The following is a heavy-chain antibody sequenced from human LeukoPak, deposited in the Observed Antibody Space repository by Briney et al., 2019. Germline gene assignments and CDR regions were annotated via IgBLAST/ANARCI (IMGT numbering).Heavy chain of an antibody. CDR1: GYRFTEFW. CDR3: ARHPNGGRHLDY. CDR2: IYPGDSDT. J-gene: IGHJ4*02. Sequence: GESLKISCKASGYRFTEFWIAWVRRTPGKGLEWMGIIYPGDSDTRYSPSFQGQVTISADKSISTAYLQWSSLKASDTAMYYCARHPNGGRHLDYWGQGTLVTVSS. D-gene: IGHD3-16*01. V-gene: IGHV5-51*01.